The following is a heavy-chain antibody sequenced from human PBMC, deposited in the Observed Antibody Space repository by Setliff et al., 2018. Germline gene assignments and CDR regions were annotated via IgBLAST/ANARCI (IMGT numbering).Heavy chain of an antibody. Sequence: PGGSLRLSCSASGFTFSSLWMAWVRQAPGKGLEWVANINQGGSDQFYVESVKDRFTISRDNAKNSLYLQMSSLRPDDAAMYYCARDLFRNSGGLYCWGQGTLVTVSS. CDR3: ARDLFRNSGGLYC. J-gene: IGHJ4*02. V-gene: IGHV3-7*01. CDR2: INQGGSDQ. CDR1: GFTFSSLW. D-gene: IGHD2-21*01.